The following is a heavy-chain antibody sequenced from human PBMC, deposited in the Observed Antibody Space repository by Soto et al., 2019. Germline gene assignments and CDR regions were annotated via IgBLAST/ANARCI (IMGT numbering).Heavy chain of an antibody. J-gene: IGHJ4*02. CDR1: GFTFSSYA. CDR2: ISGSGGTA. V-gene: IGHV3-23*01. Sequence: EVQLLESGGGSVQPGGSLRLSCVASGFTFSSYAMHWVRRPPGKGLEWVSSISGSGGTAYYADSVKGRFSISRDSLVNTLYLQVNSLRAEDTAVYYCAKGRGHNWNFDYWGQGTLVTVSP. D-gene: IGHD1-20*01. CDR3: AKGRGHNWNFDY.